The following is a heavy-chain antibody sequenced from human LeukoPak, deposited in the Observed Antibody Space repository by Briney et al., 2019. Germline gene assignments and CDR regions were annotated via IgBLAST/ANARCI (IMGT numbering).Heavy chain of an antibody. V-gene: IGHV3-48*01. J-gene: IGHJ6*02. D-gene: IGHD3-22*01. CDR1: GFTFSSYS. Sequence: GGSLRLSCAASGFTFSSYSMNWVRQAPGKGLEWVSYISSSSSTIYYADSVKGRFTISRDNAKNSLYLQMNSLRAEDTAVYYCARDPGSSGYYSTNYYYGMDVWGQGTTVTVSS. CDR3: ARDPGSSGYYSTNYYYGMDV. CDR2: ISSSSSTI.